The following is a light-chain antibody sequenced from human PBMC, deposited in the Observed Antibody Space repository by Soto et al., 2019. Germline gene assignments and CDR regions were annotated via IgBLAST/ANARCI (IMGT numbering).Light chain of an antibody. CDR3: VLSNNAAYG. CDR1: TGAVTNGHY. V-gene: IGLV7-46*01. CDR2: EPT. J-gene: IGLJ1*01. Sequence: QAVVTQVPSLTVSPGGTGTLTCGSSTGAVTNGHYPYWFQQKPGQAPRTLISEPTNRHPWTPARCSGSLLLGKAALTLSGAQPEDESEYYCVLSNNAAYGVGTGTKVTV.